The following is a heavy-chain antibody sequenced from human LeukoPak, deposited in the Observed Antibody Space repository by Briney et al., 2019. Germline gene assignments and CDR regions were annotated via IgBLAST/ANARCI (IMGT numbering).Heavy chain of an antibody. J-gene: IGHJ4*02. V-gene: IGHV4-59*01. Sequence: PSATLSLTCTVSSDSFSGYYWNWLRQPRGEGLEGVGYIYNVGRTSYTPSLNPSLKIRVTISLDASKKQFSVKLSSVTAADTAGYYCARGSSDSPYYFDYWGQGTLVTVSS. CDR2: IYNVGRT. CDR1: SDSFSGYY. CDR3: ARGSSDSPYYFDY. D-gene: IGHD3-22*01.